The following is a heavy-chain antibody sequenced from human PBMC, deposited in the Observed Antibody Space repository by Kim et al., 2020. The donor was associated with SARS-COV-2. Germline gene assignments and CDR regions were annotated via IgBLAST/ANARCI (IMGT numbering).Heavy chain of an antibody. CDR2: IHYSGST. CDR1: GDSIRNFH. D-gene: IGHD3-16*02. J-gene: IGHJ4*02. V-gene: IGHV4-59*13. CDR3: ARYTQSRSFDY. Sequence: SETLSLTCTVSGDSIRNFHWSWIRQPPGKGLEWIGYIHYSGSTKDNPSLRSRFTMSVDTSKNQFSLKLSSVTAADTAVYYFARYTQSRSFDYWGQGTLVT.